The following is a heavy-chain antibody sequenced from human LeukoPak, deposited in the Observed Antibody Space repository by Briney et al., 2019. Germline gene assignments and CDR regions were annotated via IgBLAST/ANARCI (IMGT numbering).Heavy chain of an antibody. D-gene: IGHD5-24*01. CDR2: IYYSGST. Sequence: SETLSLTCTVSGGSISSYYWSWIRQPPGKGLEWIGYIYYSGSTNYNPSLKSRVTISVDTSKNQFSPKLSSVTAADTAVYYCARQPAGLEYYYGMDVWGQGTTVTVSS. J-gene: IGHJ6*02. V-gene: IGHV4-59*08. CDR3: ARQPAGLEYYYGMDV. CDR1: GGSISSYY.